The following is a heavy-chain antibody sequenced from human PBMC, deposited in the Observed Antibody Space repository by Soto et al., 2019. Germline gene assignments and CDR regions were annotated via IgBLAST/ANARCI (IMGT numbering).Heavy chain of an antibody. CDR3: ARDLDWRRYDELSY. CDR2: ISAYNGNT. CDR1: GYTFTSYG. V-gene: IGHV1-18*04. D-gene: IGHD3-9*01. Sequence: ASVKVSFKASGYTFTSYGISWLRQAPGQGLEWMGWISAYNGNTNYAQKLQGRVTMTTDTSTSTAYMEVRSLRSDDTAVYYCARDLDWRRYDELSYWGQGTLVTVSS. J-gene: IGHJ4*02.